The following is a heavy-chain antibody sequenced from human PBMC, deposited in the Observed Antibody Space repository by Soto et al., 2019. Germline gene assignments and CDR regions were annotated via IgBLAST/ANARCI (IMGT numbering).Heavy chain of an antibody. CDR3: ARGRYCSGGSCYPATFDY. CDR1: GFTFSDYY. D-gene: IGHD2-15*01. J-gene: IGHJ4*02. Sequence: QVQLVESGGGLVKPGGSLRLSCAASGFTFSDYYMSWIRQAPGKGLEWVSYISSSSSYTNYADSVKGRFTISRDNAKNSLYLQMNSLRAEDTAVYYCARGRYCSGGSCYPATFDYWGQGTLVTVSS. V-gene: IGHV3-11*06. CDR2: ISSSSSYT.